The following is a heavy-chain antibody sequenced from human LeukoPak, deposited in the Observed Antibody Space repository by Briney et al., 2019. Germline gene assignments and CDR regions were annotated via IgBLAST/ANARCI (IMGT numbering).Heavy chain of an antibody. Sequence: PGGSPRLSCAASGFTASSNFMSWVRQAPGKGLEWVSLTYSGGSTYYADSVNGRFTISRDNSKNMLYLQMNSLRAEDTAVYYCARDGRWLQPGAFDIWGQGTMVTVSS. V-gene: IGHV3-66*01. CDR1: GFTASSNF. D-gene: IGHD5-24*01. CDR2: TYSGGST. CDR3: ARDGRWLQPGAFDI. J-gene: IGHJ3*02.